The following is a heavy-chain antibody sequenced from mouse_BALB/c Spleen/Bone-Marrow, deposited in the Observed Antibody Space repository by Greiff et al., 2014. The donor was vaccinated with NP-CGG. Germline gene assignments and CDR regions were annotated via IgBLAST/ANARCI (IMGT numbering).Heavy chain of an antibody. D-gene: IGHD3-1*01. CDR1: GYAFSSYW. CDR3: ARNSGAMDY. CDR2: IYPGDGDT. Sequence: QVHVKQSGAELVRPGSSVKISCKASGYAFSSYWMNWVKQRPGQGLEWIGQIYPGDGDTNYNGKFEGKATLTADKSSSTAYMQLSSLTSEDSAVYFCARNSGAMDYWGQGTSVTVSS. V-gene: IGHV1-80*01. J-gene: IGHJ4*01.